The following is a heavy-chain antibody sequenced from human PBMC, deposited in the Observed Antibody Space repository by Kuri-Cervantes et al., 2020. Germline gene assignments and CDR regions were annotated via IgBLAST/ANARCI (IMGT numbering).Heavy chain of an antibody. CDR1: GASISSGNW. J-gene: IGHJ5*02. Sequence: GSLRLSCTVSGASISSGNWWSWVRQSPGQGLEWIAEIHKTGHYSGNTNSNPSLRSRVTISVDTSKNQFSLKLSSVTAADTAVYYCARDMVRGVNWFDPWGQGTLVTVSS. D-gene: IGHD3-10*01. CDR3: ARDMVRGVNWFDP. CDR2: IHKTGHYSGNT. V-gene: IGHV4-4*02.